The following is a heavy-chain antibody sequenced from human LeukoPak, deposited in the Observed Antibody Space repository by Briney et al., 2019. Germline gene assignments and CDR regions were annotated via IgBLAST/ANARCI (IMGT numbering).Heavy chain of an antibody. CDR3: ARDRASYDFWSGYNYMDV. CDR2: ISGSGGST. J-gene: IGHJ6*03. V-gene: IGHV3-23*01. Sequence: GGSLRLSCAASGFTFSSYAMSCVRQAAGKGLELVSAISGSGGSTYYADSVKGRFTISRDNSKNTLYLQMNSLRAEDTAVYYCARDRASYDFWSGYNYMDVWGKGTTVTVSS. D-gene: IGHD3-3*01. CDR1: GFTFSSYA.